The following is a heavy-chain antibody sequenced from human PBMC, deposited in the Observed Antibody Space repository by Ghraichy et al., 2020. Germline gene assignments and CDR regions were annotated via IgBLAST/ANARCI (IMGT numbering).Heavy chain of an antibody. CDR1: GFTFSSYA. V-gene: IGHV3-23*01. CDR3: AKDRDYDYVWGSYRQNYFDY. D-gene: IGHD3-16*02. J-gene: IGHJ4*02. Sequence: ETLSLTCAASGFTFSSYAMSWVRQAPGNGLEWVSAISGSGGSTYYADSVKGRFTISRDNSKNTLYLQMNSLRAEDTAVYYCAKDRDYDYVWGSYRQNYFDYWGQGTLVTVSS. CDR2: ISGSGGST.